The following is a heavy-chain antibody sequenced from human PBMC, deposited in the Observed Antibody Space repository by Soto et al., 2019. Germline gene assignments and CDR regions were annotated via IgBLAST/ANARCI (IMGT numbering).Heavy chain of an antibody. V-gene: IGHV3-74*01. J-gene: IGHJ6*02. CDR2: IKSDGSST. CDR1: GFIFSTYW. CDR3: ARDRGDSSSPTYGYYYYGMDV. Sequence: GGSLRLSCAASGFIFSTYWMHWVRQAPGKGLVWLSRIKSDGSSTTYADSVKGRFTISRDNSKNTLYLQMNSLRAEDTAVYYCARDRGDSSSPTYGYYYYGMDVWGQGTTVTVSS. D-gene: IGHD6-13*01.